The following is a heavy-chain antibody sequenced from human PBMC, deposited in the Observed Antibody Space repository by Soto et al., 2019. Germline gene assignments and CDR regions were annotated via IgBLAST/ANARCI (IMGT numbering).Heavy chain of an antibody. D-gene: IGHD3-22*01. CDR1: GVAMTYGGYS. V-gene: IGHV4-31*03. J-gene: IGHJ5*02. Sequence: SETLSLTCSVSGVAMTYGGYSWSWIRQHPGKGLEWIGSISDSGSTSYNPSLKSRLTISVDTSKNQFSLNLRSVTAADTAVYYCARRDRSGFSYWLDTWGQGTLVTVSS. CDR2: ISDSGST. CDR3: ARRDRSGFSYWLDT.